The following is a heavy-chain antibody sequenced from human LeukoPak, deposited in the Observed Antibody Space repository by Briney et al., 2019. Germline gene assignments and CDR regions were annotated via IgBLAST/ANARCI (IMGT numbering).Heavy chain of an antibody. CDR2: INPNSGNT. D-gene: IGHD2-15*01. Sequence: ASVKVSCKASGYTFISYDINWVRQATGQGLEWMGWINPNSGNTGYARKFQGRVTMTRNTSISTAYMELSSLRSEDTAVYYCARGDESLLYDYWGQGTLVTASS. CDR1: GYTFISYD. J-gene: IGHJ4*02. CDR3: ARGDESLLYDY. V-gene: IGHV1-8*01.